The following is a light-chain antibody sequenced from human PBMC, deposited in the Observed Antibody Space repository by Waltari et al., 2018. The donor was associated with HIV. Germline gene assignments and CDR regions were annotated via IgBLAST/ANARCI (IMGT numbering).Light chain of an antibody. V-gene: IGKV1-39*01. CDR2: AAS. Sequence: DIQMTQSPSSLSASVGDRVTITCRARQSISSYLNWYQQKPGKAPKLLIYAASSLQSGVSSIFSGRCSATDSLTTISRLHHDDSATYYRQHLYTPPRTFGQGTKVDIK. J-gene: IGKJ1*01. CDR1: QSISSY. CDR3: QHLYTPPRT.